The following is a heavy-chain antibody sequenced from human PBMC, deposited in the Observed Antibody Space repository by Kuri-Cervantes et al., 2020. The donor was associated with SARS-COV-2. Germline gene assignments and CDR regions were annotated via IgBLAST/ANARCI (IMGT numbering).Heavy chain of an antibody. J-gene: IGHJ6*02. CDR1: GFTFSTYA. CDR3: ARSHAVGKTSYFALDV. Sequence: GESLKISCAASGFTFSTYAITWVRRAPGKGLEWVAVISYDGNNEYYAESVRGRFTISRDNSKNSLYLQMNSLRAEDTAVYYCARSHAVGKTSYFALDVWGQGTTVTVFS. CDR2: ISYDGNNE. D-gene: IGHD7-27*01. V-gene: IGHV3-30-3*01.